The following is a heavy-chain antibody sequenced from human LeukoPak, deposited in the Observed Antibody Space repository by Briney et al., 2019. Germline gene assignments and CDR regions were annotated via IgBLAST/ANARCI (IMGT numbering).Heavy chain of an antibody. CDR3: TRGQGLYY. D-gene: IGHD3/OR15-3a*01. CDR2: IRRKVYGGTA. Sequence: GGSLRLSCAASGFTFSDSTISWYRQAPGKGLEWVGFIRRKVYGGTAEYAASVKGRFTISRDDSKSIAYLQMDSLKIEDSAVYYCTRGQGLYYWGQGTLVIVSS. CDR1: GFTFSDST. J-gene: IGHJ4*02. V-gene: IGHV3-49*03.